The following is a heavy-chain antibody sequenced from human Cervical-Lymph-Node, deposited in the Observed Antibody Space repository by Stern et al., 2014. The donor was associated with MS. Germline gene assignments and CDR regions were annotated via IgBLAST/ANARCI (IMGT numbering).Heavy chain of an antibody. D-gene: IGHD1-1*01. Sequence: QLQLQESGPGLVKPSETLSLTCTVSGGSISSYYWSWTRQPPGQGLEWIGYIYYSGCTNYNPSLKSRVTISVDTSKNQFSLKLSSVTAADTAVYYCARDNWNDGFDYWGQGTLVTVSS. V-gene: IGHV4-59*01. CDR1: GGSISSYY. CDR3: ARDNWNDGFDY. J-gene: IGHJ4*02. CDR2: IYYSGCT.